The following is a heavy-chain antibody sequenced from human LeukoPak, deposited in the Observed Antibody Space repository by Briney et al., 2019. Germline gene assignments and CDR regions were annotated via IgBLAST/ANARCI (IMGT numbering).Heavy chain of an antibody. CDR1: GYSFTGYY. CDR3: ARDPLSPNGPYYYYGMDV. D-gene: IGHD2-8*01. CDR2: INPNSGGT. V-gene: IGHV1-2*04. Sequence: ASVKVSCKASGYSFTGYYIHWVRQAPGQGLEWMGLINPNSGGTNYVQKFQGWVTMTRDTSISTAYMELSRLRSDDTAVYYCARDPLSPNGPYYYYGMDVWGQGTTVTVSS. J-gene: IGHJ6*02.